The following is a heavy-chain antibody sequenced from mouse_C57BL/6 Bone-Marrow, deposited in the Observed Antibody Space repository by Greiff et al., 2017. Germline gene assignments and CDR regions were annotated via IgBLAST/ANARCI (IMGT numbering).Heavy chain of an antibody. Sequence: QVQLKESGPELVKPGASVKLSCKASGYTFTSYDINWVKQRPGQGLEWIGWIYPRDGSTKYNEKFKGKATLTVDTSSSTAYMELHSLTSEDSAVYFCARELYSNSECFDYWGQGTTLTVSS. V-gene: IGHV1-85*01. CDR3: ARELYSNSECFDY. D-gene: IGHD2-5*01. CDR1: GYTFTSYD. CDR2: IYPRDGST. J-gene: IGHJ2*01.